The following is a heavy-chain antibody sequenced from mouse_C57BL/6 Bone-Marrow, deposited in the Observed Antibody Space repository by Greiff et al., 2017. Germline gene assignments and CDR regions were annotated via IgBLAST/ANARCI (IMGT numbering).Heavy chain of an antibody. J-gene: IGHJ3*01. CDR3: TTYALIHYYGSSFAY. V-gene: IGHV1-50*01. Sequence: VQLQQSGAELVKPGASVKLSCKASGYTFTSYWMQWVKQRPGQGLEWIGEIDPSDSYTNYNQKFKGKATLTVDTSSRTAYMQLSSLTSEDSEVYYCTTYALIHYYGSSFAYWGQGTLVTVSA. D-gene: IGHD1-1*01. CDR2: IDPSDSYT. CDR1: GYTFTSYW.